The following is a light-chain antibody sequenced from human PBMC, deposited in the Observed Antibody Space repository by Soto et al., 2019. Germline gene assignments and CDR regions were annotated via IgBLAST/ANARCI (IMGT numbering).Light chain of an antibody. V-gene: IGLV2-14*01. J-gene: IGLJ3*02. Sequence: QSALTQPASVSGSLGQSITISCTGTSSDIGGYKYVSWYQQHPGKAPKLIIFEVSNRPSGVSDRVSGSNSGNTASLTISGLQAEDEADYYCTAYSRYRVLVFGGGNKLTVL. CDR1: SSDIGGYKY. CDR2: EVS. CDR3: TAYSRYRVLV.